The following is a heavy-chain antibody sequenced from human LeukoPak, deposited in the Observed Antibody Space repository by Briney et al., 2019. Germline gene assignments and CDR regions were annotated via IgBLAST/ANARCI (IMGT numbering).Heavy chain of an antibody. D-gene: IGHD1-26*01. V-gene: IGHV1-18*01. J-gene: IGHJ2*01. Sequence: ASVKVSCKASGYTFTSYGIIWVRQAPGQGLEWMAWILAHNGNTNYAQKLQGRVTMTTDTSTSTAYMELRSLRSDDTAVYYCARKLIVAPTRPTRNWYFDPWGRGTLVTVSS. CDR1: GYTFTSYG. CDR3: ARKLIVAPTRPTRNWYFDP. CDR2: ILAHNGNT.